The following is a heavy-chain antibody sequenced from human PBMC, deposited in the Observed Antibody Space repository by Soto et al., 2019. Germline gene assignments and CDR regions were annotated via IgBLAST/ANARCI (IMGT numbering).Heavy chain of an antibody. V-gene: IGHV3-23*01. CDR1: GFTFTNYA. CDR3: ARAATFYCSRTTCYADS. J-gene: IGHJ5*01. CDR2: ISGNGGNT. Sequence: QLLESGGGLVQPGGSLRLSCAASGFTFTNYAISWVRQAPGKGLEWVAIISGNGGNTFYPESVKGRFTISRDNSEITRSLRMNSVGADDTAVSYCARAATFYCSRTTCYADSWGQGTLVSVSS. D-gene: IGHD2-2*01.